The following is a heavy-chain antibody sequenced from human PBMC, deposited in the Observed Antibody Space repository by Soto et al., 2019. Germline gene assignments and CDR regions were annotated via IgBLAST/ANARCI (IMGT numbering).Heavy chain of an antibody. D-gene: IGHD3-22*01. V-gene: IGHV3-23*01. CDR1: GITISNYP. CDR2: ISGSGDRT. CDR3: VKDDGGYPSTAPH. J-gene: IGHJ4*02. Sequence: EVQLLESGGGLVQPGGSLRLSCAASGITISNYPMSWVRQAPGKGLDWVSGISGSGDRTYYAHSAKGRFTISKDISRNSLSLQLDSLGVEDTDVYFCVKDDGGYPSTAPHWGQGTLVTVSS.